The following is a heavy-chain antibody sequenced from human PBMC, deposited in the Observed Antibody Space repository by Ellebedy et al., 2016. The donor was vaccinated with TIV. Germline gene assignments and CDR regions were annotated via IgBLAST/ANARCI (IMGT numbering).Heavy chain of an antibody. CDR1: GFTFSSSW. CDR3: ARGELYYYDSSGYSL. J-gene: IGHJ4*02. V-gene: IGHV3-7*04. CDR2: IKEDGSEK. D-gene: IGHD3-22*01. Sequence: GESLKISCAASGFTFSSSWMTWVRQAPGKGLEYVANIKEDGSEKYYVDSVKGRFTISRDNAKNSLYLQMNSLRAEDTAVYYCARGELYYYDSSGYSLWGQGTLVTVSS.